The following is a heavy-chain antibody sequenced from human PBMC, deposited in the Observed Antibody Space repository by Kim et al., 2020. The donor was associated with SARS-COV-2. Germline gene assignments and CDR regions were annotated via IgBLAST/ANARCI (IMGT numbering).Heavy chain of an antibody. Sequence: PYLKSRVTISVDTSKNQFSLKLSSVTAADTAVYYCARRAVYGSGSYYKEWGQGTLVTVSS. V-gene: IGHV4-59*01. CDR3: ARRAVYGSGSYYKE. D-gene: IGHD3-10*01. J-gene: IGHJ4*02.